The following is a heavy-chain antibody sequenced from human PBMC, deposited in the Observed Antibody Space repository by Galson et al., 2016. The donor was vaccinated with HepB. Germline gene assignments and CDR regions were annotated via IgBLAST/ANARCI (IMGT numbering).Heavy chain of an antibody. V-gene: IGHV4-34*01. CDR3: ARADCTNAVCPLDY. J-gene: IGHJ4*02. D-gene: IGHD2-8*01. Sequence: SETLSLTCPVYGQSFSAYYRSWIRQPPGKGLEWIAEISHSGSTNYNPSLKSRVIISLDTSKSQFSLNLSSVTAADTAVYYCARADCTNAVCPLDYWGQGTLVTVSS. CDR1: GQSFSAYY. CDR2: ISHSGST.